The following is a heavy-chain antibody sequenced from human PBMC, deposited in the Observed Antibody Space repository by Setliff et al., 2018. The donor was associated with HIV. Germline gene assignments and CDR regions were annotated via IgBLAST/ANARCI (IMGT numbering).Heavy chain of an antibody. CDR1: GYTFTSYG. V-gene: IGHV1-18*01. CDR3: ARDSSFNMDV. J-gene: IGHJ6*03. CDR2: ISEYNGDT. Sequence: GASVKVSCKASGYTFTSYGISWVRLAPGQGLEWMGWISEYNGDTKYAQKLQGRVTMTKDTSTSTAYMELRSLRSDDTAVYYCARDSSFNMDVWGKGTTVTVSS.